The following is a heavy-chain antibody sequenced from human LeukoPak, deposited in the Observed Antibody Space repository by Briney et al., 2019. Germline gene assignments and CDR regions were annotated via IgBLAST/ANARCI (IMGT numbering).Heavy chain of an antibody. V-gene: IGHV3-33*01. CDR3: AREGTAAAGKRRSSQFDY. J-gene: IGHJ4*02. D-gene: IGHD6-13*01. Sequence: GGSLRLSCAASGFTFSSYGMHWVRQAPGKGLEWVAVIWYDGSNKYYADSVKGRFTISRDNSKNTPYLQMNSLRAEDMAVYYCAREGTAAAGKRRSSQFDYWGQGTLVTVSS. CDR1: GFTFSSYG. CDR2: IWYDGSNK.